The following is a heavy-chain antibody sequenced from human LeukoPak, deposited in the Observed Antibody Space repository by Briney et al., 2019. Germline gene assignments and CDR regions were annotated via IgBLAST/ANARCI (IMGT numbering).Heavy chain of an antibody. Sequence: ASVTVSCKASGYTFTSYAMHWVRQAPGQRLEWMGWINAGNGNTKYSQKFQGRVTITRDTSASTAYMELSSLRSEDTAVYYCAREGGGSYSFFDYWGQGTLVTVSS. V-gene: IGHV1-3*01. D-gene: IGHD1-26*01. CDR3: AREGGGSYSFFDY. J-gene: IGHJ4*02. CDR2: INAGNGNT. CDR1: GYTFTSYA.